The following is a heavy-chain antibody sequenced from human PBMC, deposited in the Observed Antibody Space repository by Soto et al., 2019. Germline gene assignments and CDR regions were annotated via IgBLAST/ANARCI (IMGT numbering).Heavy chain of an antibody. CDR3: ARQKFITIGHYYYYGRAV. CDR1: GGSISSSSYY. V-gene: IGHV4-39*01. CDR2: IYYSGST. D-gene: IGHD3-3*01. Sequence: SETLSLTCTVSGGSISSSSYYWGWIRQPPGKGLEWIGSIYYSGSTYYNPSLKSRVTISVDTSKNQFSLKLSSVTAADTAVYYCARQKFITIGHYYYYGRAVGGQGTRVTVSS. J-gene: IGHJ6*02.